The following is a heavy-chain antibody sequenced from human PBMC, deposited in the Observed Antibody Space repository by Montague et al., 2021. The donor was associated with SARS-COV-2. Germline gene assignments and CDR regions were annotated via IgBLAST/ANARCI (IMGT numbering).Heavy chain of an antibody. J-gene: IGHJ6*03. V-gene: IGHV4-59*01. CDR3: ARRRPGSRYFCYLDV. CDR2: LYYSGST. Sequence: SETLSLTCTVSGGSISGYYWSWIRQPPGKELEWIGYLYYSGSTNYKPSLKSRVTISVDTSKNQFSLRLNSVTAADTAVYYCARRRPGSRYFCYLDVWGKGTTVTVSS. CDR1: GGSISGYY. D-gene: IGHD3-10*01.